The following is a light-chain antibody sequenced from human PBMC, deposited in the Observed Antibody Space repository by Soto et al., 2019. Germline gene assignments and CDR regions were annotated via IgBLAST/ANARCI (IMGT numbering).Light chain of an antibody. Sequence: DIQMTQSPSSLSASVGDRVTITCQASQDITNSFNWYQQKPGQAPKVLIYDASILETGVPSRFSGSGSWTDFTFTISSLRPEDVETYYCQQYDNLPLTFGPGTTVDIE. CDR1: QDITNS. CDR3: QQYDNLPLT. J-gene: IGKJ3*01. CDR2: DAS. V-gene: IGKV1-33*01.